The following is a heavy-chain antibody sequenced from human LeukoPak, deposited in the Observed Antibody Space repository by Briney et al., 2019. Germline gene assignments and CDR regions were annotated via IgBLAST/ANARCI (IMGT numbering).Heavy chain of an antibody. J-gene: IGHJ5*02. CDR2: INHSGST. D-gene: IGHD3-10*01. CDR1: GGSFSGYY. V-gene: IGHV4-34*01. Sequence: SETLSLTCAVYGGSFSGYYWSWIRQPPGKGLGWIGEINHSGSTNYNPSLKSRVTISVDTSKNQFSLKLTSVTAADTAVYYCARHGVRGAPYNWFDPWGQGTLVTVSS. CDR3: ARHGVRGAPYNWFDP.